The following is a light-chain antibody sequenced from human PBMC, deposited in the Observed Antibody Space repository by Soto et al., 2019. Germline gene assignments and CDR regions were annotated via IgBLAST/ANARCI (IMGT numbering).Light chain of an antibody. V-gene: IGKV1-39*01. J-gene: IGKJ1*01. Sequence: DIQMTQSPSSLSASVGDRVTITCRASQSISSYLNWYQQKPGKAPKLLIYAASSLQSGVPSRFSGSGSGTDFTLTISSLQPEDFAVYYCQQYGSSSWTFGQGTKVEIK. CDR2: AAS. CDR1: QSISSY. CDR3: QQYGSSSWT.